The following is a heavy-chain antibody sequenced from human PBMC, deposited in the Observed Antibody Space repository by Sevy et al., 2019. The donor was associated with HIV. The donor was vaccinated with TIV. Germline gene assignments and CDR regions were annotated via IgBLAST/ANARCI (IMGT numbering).Heavy chain of an antibody. Sequence: ASVKVSCKASGGTFSSYAISWVRQAPGQGLEWMGRIIPILGIANYAQKFQGRVTITADKSTSTAYMELSILRSEDTAVYYCATSENPYYYDSSGSNYWGQGTLVTVSS. V-gene: IGHV1-69*04. CDR3: ATSENPYYYDSSGSNY. D-gene: IGHD3-22*01. CDR2: IIPILGIA. J-gene: IGHJ4*02. CDR1: GGTFSSYA.